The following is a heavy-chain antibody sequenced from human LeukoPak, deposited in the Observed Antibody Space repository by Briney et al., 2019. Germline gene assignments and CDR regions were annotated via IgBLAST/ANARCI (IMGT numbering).Heavy chain of an antibody. V-gene: IGHV4-4*07. CDR1: GGSISSYY. D-gene: IGHD2-21*02. Sequence: PSETLSLTCTVSGGSISSYYWSWIRQPAGKGLEWIGRIYTSGSTNYNPSLKSRVTISVDTSKNQFSLKLSSVTAADTAVYYCARDGSGCGGDCYYGNWFDPWGQGTLVTVSS. CDR2: IYTSGST. J-gene: IGHJ5*02. CDR3: ARDGSGCGGDCYYGNWFDP.